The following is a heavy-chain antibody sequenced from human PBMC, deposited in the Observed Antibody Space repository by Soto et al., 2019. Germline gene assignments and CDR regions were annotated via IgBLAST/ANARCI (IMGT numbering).Heavy chain of an antibody. CDR3: VRDGLQWLRPDYYYYYMDV. CDR1: GFTFSSYW. CDR2: INSDGSST. V-gene: IGHV3-74*01. J-gene: IGHJ6*03. Sequence: GGSLRLSCAASGFTFSSYWMHWVRQAPGKGLVWVSRINSDGSSTSYADSVKGRFTISRDNAKNTLYLQMNSLRAEDTAVYYCVRDGLQWLRPDYYYYYMDVWGKGTTVTVSS. D-gene: IGHD5-12*01.